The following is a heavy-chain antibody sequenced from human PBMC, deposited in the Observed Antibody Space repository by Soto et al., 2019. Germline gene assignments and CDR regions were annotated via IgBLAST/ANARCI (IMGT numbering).Heavy chain of an antibody. CDR3: ARGGVVVRGPGWYFDL. CDR1: GGTFSSYA. V-gene: IGHV1-69*01. J-gene: IGHJ2*01. D-gene: IGHD3-10*01. Sequence: QVQLVQSGAEVKKPGSSVKVSCKASGGTFSSYAISWVRQAPGQGLEWMGGIIPIFGTANYAQKFQGRVTITADESTSTAYMELGSLRSEDTAVYYCARGGVVVRGPGWYFDLWGRGTLVTVSS. CDR2: IIPIFGTA.